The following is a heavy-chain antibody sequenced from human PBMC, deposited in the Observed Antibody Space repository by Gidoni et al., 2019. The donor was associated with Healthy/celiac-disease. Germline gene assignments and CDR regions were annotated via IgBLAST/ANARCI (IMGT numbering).Heavy chain of an antibody. D-gene: IGHD3-22*01. J-gene: IGHJ4*02. CDR3: ARDYYYDSSGYYLRAFDY. CDR1: GGSFSGYY. Sequence: QVQLQQWGAGLLKPSATLSLTCAVYGGSFSGYYWSWIRQPPGKGLEWIGEINHSGSTNYNPSLKRRVTISVDTSKNQFSLKLSSVTAADTAVYYCARDYYYDSSGYYLRAFDYWGQGTLVTASS. CDR2: INHSGST. V-gene: IGHV4-34*01.